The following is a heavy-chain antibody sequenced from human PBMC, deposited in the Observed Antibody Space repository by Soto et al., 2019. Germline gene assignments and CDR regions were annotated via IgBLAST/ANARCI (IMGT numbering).Heavy chain of an antibody. V-gene: IGHV3-23*01. CDR3: AKDHVGMTTVVTPDY. Sequence: GGSLRLSCAASGFTFSSYAMSWVRQAPGKGLEWVSAISGSGGSTYYADSVKGRFPISRDNSKNTLYLQMNNLRAGDTGVYYCAKDHVGMTTVVTPDYWGQGTLVTVSS. J-gene: IGHJ4*02. CDR2: ISGSGGST. D-gene: IGHD4-17*01. CDR1: GFTFSSYA.